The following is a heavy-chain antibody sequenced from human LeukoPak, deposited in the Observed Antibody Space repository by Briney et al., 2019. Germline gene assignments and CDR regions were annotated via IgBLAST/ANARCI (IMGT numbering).Heavy chain of an antibody. CDR1: GYTFTGYY. Sequence: ASVKVSCKASGYTFTGYYMRWVRQAPGQGLEWMGWINPNSGGTNYAQKFQGRVTMTRDTSISTAYMELSRLRSDDTAVYYCARLGGLVGETEDYWGQGTLVTVSS. CDR3: ARLGGLVGETEDY. CDR2: INPNSGGT. D-gene: IGHD1-26*01. V-gene: IGHV1-2*02. J-gene: IGHJ4*02.